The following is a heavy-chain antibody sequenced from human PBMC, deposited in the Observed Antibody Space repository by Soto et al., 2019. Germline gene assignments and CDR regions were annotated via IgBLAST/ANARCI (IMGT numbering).Heavy chain of an antibody. CDR2: ITAKKGKT. Sequence: ASVKVSCKASGYTFTSYGITWVRQAPGQGLEWMGWITAKKGKTDYSQKFQGRVTMTTDTSTSTAYMELRSLRSDDTAMYFCARVSGGNYGDYEFDYWGQGTLVTVSS. CDR3: ARVSGGNYGDYEFDY. D-gene: IGHD4-17*01. CDR1: GYTFTSYG. J-gene: IGHJ4*02. V-gene: IGHV1-18*01.